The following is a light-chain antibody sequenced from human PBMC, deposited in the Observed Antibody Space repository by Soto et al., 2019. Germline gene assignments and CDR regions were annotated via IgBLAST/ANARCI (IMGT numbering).Light chain of an antibody. J-gene: IGKJ1*01. CDR1: QTVSSSY. V-gene: IGKV3-15*01. CDR2: GAS. Sequence: EFVLTQSPGTLSLSPGERATLSCRASQTVSSSYLAWYQQKPGQAPRLLIYGASTRATGIPARFSGSGSGTEFSLTISSLQSEDFAVYYCQQYEKWPWTFGQGTKVDIK. CDR3: QQYEKWPWT.